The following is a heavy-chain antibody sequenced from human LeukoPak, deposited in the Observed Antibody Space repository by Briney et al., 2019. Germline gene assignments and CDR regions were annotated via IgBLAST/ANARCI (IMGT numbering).Heavy chain of an antibody. CDR2: ISGSGGST. J-gene: IGHJ4*02. V-gene: IGHV3-23*01. CDR1: GFTFSNYA. Sequence: GGSLRLSCAASGFTFSNYAMSWVRQAPGKGLEWVSAISGSGGSTYYADSVKGRFTISRDNSKNTLSLQMNSLRAEDTAVYYCAKDGQPFGSGSLYFDCWGQGTLVTVSS. CDR3: AKDGQPFGSGSLYFDC. D-gene: IGHD3-10*01.